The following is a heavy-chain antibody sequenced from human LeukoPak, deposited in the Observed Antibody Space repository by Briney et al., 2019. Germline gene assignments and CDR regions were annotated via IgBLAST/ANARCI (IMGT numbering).Heavy chain of an antibody. CDR2: TKQDGSEK. J-gene: IGHJ4*02. Sequence: GGSLRLSCAASGFTFSSYWMSWVRQAPGKGLEWVANTKQDGSEKYYVDSVKGRFTISRDNAKNSLYLQMNSLRAEDTAVYRCARAPKYCSGGSCYLNRFDYWGQGTLVTVSS. CDR1: GFTFSSYW. V-gene: IGHV3-7*01. D-gene: IGHD2-15*01. CDR3: ARAPKYCSGGSCYLNRFDY.